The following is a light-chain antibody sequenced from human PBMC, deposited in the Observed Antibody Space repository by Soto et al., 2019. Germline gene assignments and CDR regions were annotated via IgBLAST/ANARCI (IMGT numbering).Light chain of an antibody. CDR2: AAS. J-gene: IGKJ1*01. Sequence: EIVLTQSPGTLSLSPGERATLSCRASQSVSGSSLAWYQHTPGQGPRLLIYAASSRAAGVPDRFSGSGSGTDFTLTISRLEADDFAGYYCQQYGSSPWTFGQGSNVDIK. V-gene: IGKV3-20*01. CDR1: QSVSGSS. CDR3: QQYGSSPWT.